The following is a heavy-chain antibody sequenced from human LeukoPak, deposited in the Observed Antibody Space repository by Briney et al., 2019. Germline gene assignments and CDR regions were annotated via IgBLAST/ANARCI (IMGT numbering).Heavy chain of an antibody. J-gene: IGHJ4*02. CDR1: EFTFSRYW. CDR2: IKQDGSEK. D-gene: IGHD3-16*01. V-gene: IGHV3-7*01. Sequence: PGGSLRLSCGASEFTFSRYWMSWVRQAPGKGLEWVANIKQDGSEKYYVDSVKGRFTISRDNAKNSLYLQMNSLRAEDTAVYYCARIPWAEGNSFDYWGQGTLVTVSS. CDR3: ARIPWAEGNSFDY.